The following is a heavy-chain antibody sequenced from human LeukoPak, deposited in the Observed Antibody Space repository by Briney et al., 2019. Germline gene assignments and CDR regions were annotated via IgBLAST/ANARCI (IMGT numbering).Heavy chain of an antibody. CDR3: AKDRRRLYYYYMDV. CDR1: GFTFSSYG. J-gene: IGHJ6*03. CDR2: ISGSGGST. V-gene: IGHV3-23*01. Sequence: GGTLRLSCAASGFTFSSYGMSWVRQAPGKGLEWVSAISGSGGSTYYADSVKGRFTISRDNSKNTLYLQMNSQRAEDTAVYYCAKDRRRLYYYYMDVWGKGTTVTVSS.